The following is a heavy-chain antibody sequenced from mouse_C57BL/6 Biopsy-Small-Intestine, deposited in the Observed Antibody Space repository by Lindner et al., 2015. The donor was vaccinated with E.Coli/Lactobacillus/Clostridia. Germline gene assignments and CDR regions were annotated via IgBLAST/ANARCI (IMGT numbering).Heavy chain of an antibody. Sequence: VQLQESGPELVKPGASVKMSCKASGYTFTTYVMHWMKQKPGQGLEWIGYINPYNDGSKYNEKFKDKATLTSDKSSSAAYMELSSLTSEDSAVYYCAREGYGNSFAYWGRGTLVTVSA. V-gene: IGHV1-14*01. CDR3: AREGYGNSFAY. J-gene: IGHJ3*01. CDR2: INPYNDGS. D-gene: IGHD2-10*02. CDR1: GYTFTTYV.